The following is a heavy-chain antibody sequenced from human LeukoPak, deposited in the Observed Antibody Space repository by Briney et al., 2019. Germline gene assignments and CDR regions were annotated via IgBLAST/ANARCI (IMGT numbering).Heavy chain of an antibody. CDR1: GYTFSDNF. CDR2: INPKNGDT. V-gene: IGHV1-2*02. J-gene: IGHJ5*02. D-gene: IGHD6-19*01. Sequence: ASVKVSCKASGYTFSDNFMHWVRQAPGQGLEWMGWINPKNGDTNYARKFQGRVTMTRDTSISTAYMELSRLRSDDTAVYYCARAPIHSGWSRGWFDPWGQGTLVTVSS. CDR3: ARAPIHSGWSRGWFDP.